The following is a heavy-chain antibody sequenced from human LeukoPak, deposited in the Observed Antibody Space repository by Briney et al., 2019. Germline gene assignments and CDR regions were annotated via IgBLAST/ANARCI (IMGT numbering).Heavy chain of an antibody. D-gene: IGHD6-6*01. V-gene: IGHV3-23*01. J-gene: IGHJ4*02. Sequence: GGSLRLSCEASGFTFSTFAMIWVRQPPGKGLEWVSSIFPSGGEIHYADSVRGRFTISRDNAKNSLYLQMNSLRAEDTAVYYCARAYYSSSGRYYFDYWGQGTLVTVSS. CDR2: IFPSGGEI. CDR1: GFTFSTFA. CDR3: ARAYYSSSGRYYFDY.